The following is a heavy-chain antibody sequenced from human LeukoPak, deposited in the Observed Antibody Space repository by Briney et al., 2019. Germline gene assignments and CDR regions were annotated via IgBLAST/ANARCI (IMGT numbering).Heavy chain of an antibody. V-gene: IGHV3-11*01. Sequence: GGSLRLSCAASGFTFSDYYMSWIRQAPGKALEWVSYISSSGSTIYYTDSVKGRFTISRDNAKNSLYLQMNSLRAEDTAVYYCARDNAPYYDRSGFKWFDPWGQGTLVTVSS. CDR3: ARDNAPYYDRSGFKWFDP. CDR2: ISSSGSTI. D-gene: IGHD3-22*01. CDR1: GFTFSDYY. J-gene: IGHJ5*02.